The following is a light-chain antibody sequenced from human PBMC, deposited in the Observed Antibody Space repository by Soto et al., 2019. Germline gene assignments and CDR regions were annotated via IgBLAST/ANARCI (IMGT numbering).Light chain of an antibody. CDR3: SSYTSSSTLV. CDR2: DVS. Sequence: QSALTQPASVSGSPGQSITLSCTGTSSDVGGYNNVSWYQQHPGKAPKLMIYDVSNRPSGVSNRFSGSKSGNTASLTISGLQAEDEADYYCSSYTSSSTLVFGGGTKVTVL. CDR1: SSDVGGYNN. J-gene: IGLJ2*01. V-gene: IGLV2-14*01.